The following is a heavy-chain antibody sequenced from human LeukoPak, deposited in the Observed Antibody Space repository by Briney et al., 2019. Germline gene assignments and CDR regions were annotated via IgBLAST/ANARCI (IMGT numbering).Heavy chain of an antibody. D-gene: IGHD3-22*01. V-gene: IGHV4-34*01. CDR3: ARRAGNYYDSSGYHYSTYYYYMDV. CDR2: INHSGST. CDR1: GGSFSGYY. J-gene: IGHJ6*03. Sequence: PSETLSLTCAVYGGSFSGYYWSWIRQPPGKGLEWIGEINHSGSTNYNPSLKSRVTISVDTSKNQFSLKLSSVTAAYTAVYYCARRAGNYYDSSGYHYSTYYYYMDVWGKGTTATISS.